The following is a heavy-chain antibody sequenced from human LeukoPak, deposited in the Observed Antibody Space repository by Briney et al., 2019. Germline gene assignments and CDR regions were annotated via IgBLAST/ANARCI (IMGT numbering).Heavy chain of an antibody. V-gene: IGHV1-18*01. CDR3: ARTEPMVRGVHEQDY. CDR1: GYTFTSYG. Sequence: ASVKVSCKASGYTFTSYGISWVRQAPGQGLEWMGWISAYNGNTNYAQKFQGRVTITADESTSTAYMELSSLRSEDTAVYYCARTEPMVRGVHEQDYWGQGTLVTVSS. CDR2: ISAYNGNT. J-gene: IGHJ4*02. D-gene: IGHD3-10*01.